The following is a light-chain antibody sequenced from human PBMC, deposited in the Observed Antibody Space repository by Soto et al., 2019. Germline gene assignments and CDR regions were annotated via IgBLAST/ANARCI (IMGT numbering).Light chain of an antibody. V-gene: IGKV3-15*01. CDR2: GAS. CDR1: QGVSSS. Sequence: EIVMTQSPATLSVSPGERATLSCMASQGVSSSLAWYQQKPGQAPRLLIYGASTRATGIPARFSGSGSGTEFTLTINSLQSEDFAVYYCQQYDNWPLTFGGGTKVEIK. CDR3: QQYDNWPLT. J-gene: IGKJ4*01.